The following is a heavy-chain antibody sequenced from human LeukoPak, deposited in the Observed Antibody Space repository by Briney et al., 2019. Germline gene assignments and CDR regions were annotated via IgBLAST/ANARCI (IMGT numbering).Heavy chain of an antibody. CDR1: GGSISSYY. J-gene: IGHJ4*02. V-gene: IGHV4-4*07. CDR3: ARQIPVAGTAGFDY. CDR2: IYTTGST. Sequence: KPSETLSLTCTVSGGSISSYYWTWIRQPAGKGLEWIGRIYTTGSTNYNPSLNSRVTMSVDTSKNQFSLKLSSVTAADTAVYYCARQIPVAGTAGFDYWGQGTLVTVSS. D-gene: IGHD6-19*01.